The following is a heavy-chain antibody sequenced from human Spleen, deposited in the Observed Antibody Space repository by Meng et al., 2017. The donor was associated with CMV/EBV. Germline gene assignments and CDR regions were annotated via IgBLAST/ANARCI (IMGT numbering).Heavy chain of an antibody. CDR2: IYYSGST. CDR3: ARTGVPAVPFPSNWFDP. J-gene: IGHJ5*02. Sequence: SISSGGYYWSWIRQHPGKGLEWIGYIYYSGSTYYNPSLKSRVTISVDTSKNQFSLKLSPVTAADTAVYYCARTGVPAVPFPSNWFDPWGQGTLVTVSS. V-gene: IGHV4-31*02. D-gene: IGHD2-2*01. CDR1: SISSGGYY.